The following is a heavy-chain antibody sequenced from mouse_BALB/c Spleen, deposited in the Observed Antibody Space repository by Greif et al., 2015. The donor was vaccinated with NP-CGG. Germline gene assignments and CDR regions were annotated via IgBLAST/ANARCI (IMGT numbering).Heavy chain of an antibody. D-gene: IGHD2-1*01. J-gene: IGHJ1*01. CDR3: ARGHGNYWYFDV. Sequence: QVQLQQSGAELVRPGTSVKVSCKASGYAFTNYLIEWVKQRPGQGLEWIGVINPGSGGTNYNEKFKGKATLTADKSSSTAYMQLSSLTSDDSAVYFCARGHGNYWYFDVWGAGTTVTVSS. CDR2: INPGSGGT. CDR1: GYAFTNYL. V-gene: IGHV1-54*01.